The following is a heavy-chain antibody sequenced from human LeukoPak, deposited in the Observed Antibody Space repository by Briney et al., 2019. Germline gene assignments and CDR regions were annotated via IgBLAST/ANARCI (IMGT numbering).Heavy chain of an antibody. V-gene: IGHV3-7*01. CDR1: GFTFSSYW. D-gene: IGHD1-1*01. CDR2: INEDGSDK. CDR3: ARDTYRFFDF. J-gene: IGHJ4*02. Sequence: GGSLRLSCAASGFTFSSYWMTWVRQAPGKGLEWVANINEDGSDKYYVDSVKGRFTVSRDNAKNSLYLQMNSLRAEYTAIYYCARDTYRFFDFWGQGTLVPVSS.